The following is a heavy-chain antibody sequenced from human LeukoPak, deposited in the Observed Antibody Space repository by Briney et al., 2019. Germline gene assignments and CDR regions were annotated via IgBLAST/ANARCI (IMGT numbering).Heavy chain of an antibody. CDR3: ARHMTTANNWFDP. D-gene: IGHD1-1*01. CDR1: GYTFTGYY. J-gene: IGHJ5*02. Sequence: ASVKVSCKASGYTFTGYYMHWVRQAPGQGLQWMGWINPKSGGTNYEQKFQGRVIITRDTSISTAYMELSRLTSDDTAVYYCARHMTTANNWFDPWGQGTLVTVSS. V-gene: IGHV1-2*02. CDR2: INPKSGGT.